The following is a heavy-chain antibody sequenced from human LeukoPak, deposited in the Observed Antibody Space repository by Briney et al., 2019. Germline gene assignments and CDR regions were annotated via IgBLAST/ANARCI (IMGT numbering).Heavy chain of an antibody. D-gene: IGHD6-13*01. CDR3: ARGKILIAAAGDNWFDP. CDR1: GGTFSSYA. J-gene: IGHJ5*02. V-gene: IGHV1-69*13. Sequence: ASVKVSCKASGGTFSSYAISWVRQAPGQGREWMGGIIPIFGTANYAQKFRGRVTITADESTSTAYMELSSLRSEDTAVYYCARGKILIAAAGDNWFDPWGQGTLVTVSS. CDR2: IIPIFGTA.